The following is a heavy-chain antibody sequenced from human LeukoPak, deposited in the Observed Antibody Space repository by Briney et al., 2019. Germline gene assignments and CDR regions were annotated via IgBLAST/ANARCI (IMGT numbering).Heavy chain of an antibody. V-gene: IGHV3-30*02. CDR1: GFTFSSYA. CDR2: IRYDGNNK. Sequence: GGSLRLSCAASGFTFSSYAMEWVRQAPGKVLEWVAFIRYDGNNKYYADSVKGRFTISRDNSKNTLYLQMNSLRAEDTAVYYCAKTRDGYNFGPLDYWGQGTLVTVSS. CDR3: AKTRDGYNFGPLDY. D-gene: IGHD5-24*01. J-gene: IGHJ4*02.